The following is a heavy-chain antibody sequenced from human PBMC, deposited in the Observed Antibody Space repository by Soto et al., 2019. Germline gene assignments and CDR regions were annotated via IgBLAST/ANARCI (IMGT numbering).Heavy chain of an antibody. V-gene: IGHV3-23*01. CDR1: GFTFSNYA. Sequence: GSLRLSCAASGFTFSNYAMSWVRQAPGKGLEWISSISGSGFKKYYADSVKGRFTISRDNSKSTVYLELNNLSAEDTAVYHCAKNQGVELVPLATVDWFDPWGQGSVVTVSS. CDR2: ISGSGFKK. J-gene: IGHJ5*02. D-gene: IGHD1-26*01. CDR3: AKNQGVELVPLATVDWFDP.